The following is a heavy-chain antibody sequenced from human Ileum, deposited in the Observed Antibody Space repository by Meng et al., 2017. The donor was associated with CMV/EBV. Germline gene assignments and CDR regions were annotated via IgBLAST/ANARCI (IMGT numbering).Heavy chain of an antibody. V-gene: IGHV1-69*04. Sequence: SVKVSCKASGGTFSSYTISWVRQAPGQGLEWMGRIIPILGIANYAQKFQGRVTITADKSTSTAYMELSSLRSEDTAVYYCARDYQVVPAAISYYYYGMDVWARGPS. CDR1: GGTFSSYT. D-gene: IGHD2-2*01. CDR3: ARDYQVVPAAISYYYYGMDV. CDR2: IIPILGIA. J-gene: IGHJ6*02.